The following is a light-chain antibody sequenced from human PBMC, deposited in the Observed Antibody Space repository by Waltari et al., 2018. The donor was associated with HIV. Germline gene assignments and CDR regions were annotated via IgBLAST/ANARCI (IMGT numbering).Light chain of an antibody. CDR2: GES. CDR3: QQYVGSFA. CDR1: QSGKTKS. J-gene: IGKJ2*01. V-gene: IGKV3-20*01. Sequence: EVVLTQSPDTLSLSPGERATLSCRASQSGKTKSLAWYQQKFGQAPRLLIYGESTRATGIPDRFSGSGSGTDLTLTITRLEAEDSAVYYCQQYVGSFAFGQGTKLEIK.